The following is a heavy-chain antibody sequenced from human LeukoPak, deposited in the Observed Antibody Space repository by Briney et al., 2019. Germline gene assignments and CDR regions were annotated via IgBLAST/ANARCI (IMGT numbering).Heavy chain of an antibody. V-gene: IGHV4-39*01. D-gene: IGHD4-23*01. CDR1: GGSISSSSYY. Sequence: KPSETLSLTCTVSGGSISSSSYYWGWIRQPPGKGLEWIGSIYYSGSTYYNPSLKSRVTISLHTSENQFSLRLSSVTAADTAVYYCARGGNTRWAGFDYWGQGTLVTVSS. CDR3: ARGGNTRWAGFDY. J-gene: IGHJ4*02. CDR2: IYYSGST.